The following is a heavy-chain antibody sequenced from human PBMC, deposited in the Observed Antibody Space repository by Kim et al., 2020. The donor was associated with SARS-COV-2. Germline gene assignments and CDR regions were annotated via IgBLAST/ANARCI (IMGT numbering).Heavy chain of an antibody. Sequence: GGSLRLSCAASGFTFSNYWMHWVRLAPGKGLVWVSRIYSDGTSANYADSVKGRFTISRDNAKNTLFLQMNNLTAEDTALYYCARASSTSCCYWGQGTLVT. V-gene: IGHV3-74*01. D-gene: IGHD2-2*01. J-gene: IGHJ4*01. CDR3: ARASSTSCCY. CDR2: IYSDGTSA. CDR1: GFTFSNYW.